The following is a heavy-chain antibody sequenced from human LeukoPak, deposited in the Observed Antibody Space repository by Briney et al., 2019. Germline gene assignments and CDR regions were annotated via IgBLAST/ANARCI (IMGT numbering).Heavy chain of an antibody. CDR2: IWYDGSNK. D-gene: IGHD2-2*01. CDR1: GFTFRSYG. J-gene: IGHJ3*02. Sequence: GGSLRLSCAASGFTFRSYGMHCVRQAPGKGLEWVAVIWYDGSNKYYAESVKGRFTISRDSSKNTLHLQMNSLRAEDRAVYYSANYSAMYFCGEPGSRDAFDIWGQGTMVTVSS. CDR3: ANYSAMYFCGEPGSRDAFDI. V-gene: IGHV3-33*08.